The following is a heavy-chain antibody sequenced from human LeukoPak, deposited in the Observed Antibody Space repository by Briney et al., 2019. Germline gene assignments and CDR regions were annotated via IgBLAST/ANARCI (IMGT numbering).Heavy chain of an antibody. CDR1: GFGFGQYE. D-gene: IGHD3-22*01. CDR3: AKDFPHYYEVPHGMDV. J-gene: IGHJ6*02. V-gene: IGHV3-48*03. CDR2: ISVRAGTI. Sequence: GGSLRLSCAASGFGFGQYEMNWVRQAPGKGREWIAYISVRAGTIYYGDSAEGRFTISRDDAKNSLYLQMNGLRVEGTAIYYCAKDFPHYYEVPHGMDVWGQGTTVTV.